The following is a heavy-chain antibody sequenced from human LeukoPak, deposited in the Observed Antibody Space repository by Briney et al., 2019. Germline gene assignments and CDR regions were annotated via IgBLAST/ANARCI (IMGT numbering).Heavy chain of an antibody. D-gene: IGHD6-13*01. V-gene: IGHV3-21*01. Sequence: PGGSLRLSCAASGFTFSSYSMNWVRQAPGKGLEWVSSISSSSSYIYYADSVKGRFTISGDNAKNSLYLQMNSLRAEDTAVYYCARDFRSYSSSSTYYYYGMDVWGQGTTVTVSS. CDR2: ISSSSSYI. CDR1: GFTFSSYS. CDR3: ARDFRSYSSSSTYYYYGMDV. J-gene: IGHJ6*02.